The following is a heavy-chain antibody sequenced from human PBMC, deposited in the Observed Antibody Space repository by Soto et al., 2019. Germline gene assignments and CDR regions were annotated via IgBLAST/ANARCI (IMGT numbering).Heavy chain of an antibody. CDR1: GFRFSSYG. D-gene: IGHD2-2*01. V-gene: IGHV3-30*03. CDR2: ISDDGSNR. J-gene: IGHJ5*02. CDR3: AREREYQLLYNWFDP. Sequence: QVQLVESGGGVVQPGRSLRLSCAASGFRFSSYGMHWVRQAPGKGLEWVAVISDDGSNRFYPDSVRGRFTVSRDNSKNTLYLQMNSLRAEDTAVYYCAREREYQLLYNWFDPWGQGTLVTVSS.